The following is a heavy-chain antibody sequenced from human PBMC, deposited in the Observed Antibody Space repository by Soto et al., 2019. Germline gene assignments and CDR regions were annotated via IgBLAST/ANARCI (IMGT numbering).Heavy chain of an antibody. D-gene: IGHD3-9*01. J-gene: IGHJ4*02. CDR3: XXXXEPDGIWTFDS. CDR1: GFTLAKYT. Sequence: EVLLLESGGDVVQPGGSLRLSCAASGFTLAKYTMGWVRQAPGKGLEWVAESYSTGGTEYADSVKGRFTIFRDNSKSTLFLXXXXXXXXDTXXXXXXXXXEPDGIWTFDSWGQGTLVTVSS. V-gene: IGHV3-23*01. CDR2: SYSTGGT.